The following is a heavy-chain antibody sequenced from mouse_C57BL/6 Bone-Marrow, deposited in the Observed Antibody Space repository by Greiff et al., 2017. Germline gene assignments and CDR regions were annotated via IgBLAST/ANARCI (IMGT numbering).Heavy chain of an antibody. Sequence: QVHLQQPGAELVRPGTSVKLSCKASGYTFTSYWMHWVKQRPGQGLEWIGVIDPSDSYTNYNQKFKGKATLTVDTSSSTAYMQLSSLTSEDSAVYYCARSGCSGRSFFDYWGQGTTLTVSS. CDR1: GYTFTSYW. D-gene: IGHD1-1*01. V-gene: IGHV1-59*01. CDR2: IDPSDSYT. J-gene: IGHJ2*01. CDR3: ARSGCSGRSFFDY.